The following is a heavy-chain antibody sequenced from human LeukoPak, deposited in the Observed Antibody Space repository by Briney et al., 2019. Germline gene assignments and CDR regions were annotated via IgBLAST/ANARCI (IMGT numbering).Heavy chain of an antibody. J-gene: IGHJ4*02. Sequence: GASVKVSCKASGYTFTSYGISWVRQAPGQGLEWMGWISAYNGNTNYTQKLQGRVTMTTDTSTSTAYMELRSLRSDDTAVYYCARDQASGAAAANYFDYWGQGTLVTVSS. CDR3: ARDQASGAAAANYFDY. CDR2: ISAYNGNT. D-gene: IGHD6-13*01. V-gene: IGHV1-18*01. CDR1: GYTFTSYG.